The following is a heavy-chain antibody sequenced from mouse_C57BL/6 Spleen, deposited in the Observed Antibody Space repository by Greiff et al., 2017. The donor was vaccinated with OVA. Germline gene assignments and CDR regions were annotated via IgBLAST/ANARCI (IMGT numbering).Heavy chain of an antibody. J-gene: IGHJ4*01. D-gene: IGHD2-3*01. Sequence: QVQLQQSGPELVKPGASVKISCKASGYAFSSSWMNWVKQRPGKGLEWIGRIYPGDGDTNYNGKFKGKATLTADKSSSTAYMQLSSMTTEDSAVYFCSRGWLPPYHAMDYWGQGTSVTVSS. V-gene: IGHV1-82*01. CDR2: IYPGDGDT. CDR1: GYAFSSSW. CDR3: SRGWLPPYHAMDY.